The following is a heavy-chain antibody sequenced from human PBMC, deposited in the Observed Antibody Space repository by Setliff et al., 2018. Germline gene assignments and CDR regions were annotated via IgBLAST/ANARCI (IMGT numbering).Heavy chain of an antibody. CDR3: ARGCAAGACYSDHYYYMDV. V-gene: IGHV4-61*02. Sequence: SETLSLTCAVSGGSISSGSYYWSWIRQPAGKGLEWVGRLHTSGSTNYNPSLDSRVTMSVDTSKNQFSLKLKSVTAADTAMYYCARGCAAGACYSDHYYYMDVWGKGTTVTVSS. CDR1: GGSISSGSYY. D-gene: IGHD2-15*01. J-gene: IGHJ6*03. CDR2: LHTSGST.